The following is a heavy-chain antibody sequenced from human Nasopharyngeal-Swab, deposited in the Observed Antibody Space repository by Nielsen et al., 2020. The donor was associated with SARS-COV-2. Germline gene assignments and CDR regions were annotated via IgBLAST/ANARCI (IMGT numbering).Heavy chain of an antibody. Sequence: SETLSLTCTVSGGSIRSGDYYWSWIRQPPGKGLEWIWYIYYSGSTYYNPSLKSRVTISIDTSKSQFSLKLSSVTAADTAVYYCAREVIAAAGFDYWGQGTLVTVSS. CDR3: AREVIAAAGFDY. CDR1: GGSIRSGDYY. D-gene: IGHD6-13*01. J-gene: IGHJ4*02. CDR2: IYYSGST. V-gene: IGHV4-30-4*01.